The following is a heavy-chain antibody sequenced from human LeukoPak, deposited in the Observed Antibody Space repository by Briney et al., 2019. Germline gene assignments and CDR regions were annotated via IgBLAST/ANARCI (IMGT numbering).Heavy chain of an antibody. CDR2: TYYRSKWYN. D-gene: IGHD2-2*01. V-gene: IGHV6-1*01. CDR3: AREIHAIVVVPAAQPYYYYGMDV. CDR1: GDSVSSNIAA. Sequence: SQTLSLTCAISGDSVSSNIAAWNWIRQSPSRGLEWLGRTYYRSKWYNDYAVSVKSRITINPDTSKNQFSLQLNSVTPEDTAVYYCAREIHAIVVVPAAQPYYYYGMDVWGQGTTVTVSS. J-gene: IGHJ6*02.